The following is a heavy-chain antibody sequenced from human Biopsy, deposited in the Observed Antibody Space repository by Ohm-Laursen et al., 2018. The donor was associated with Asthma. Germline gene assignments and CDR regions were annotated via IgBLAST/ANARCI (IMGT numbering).Heavy chain of an antibody. V-gene: IGHV1-69*13. CDR1: GGTFGNYA. CDR3: ASPSSSREILYYYYNMDI. J-gene: IGHJ6*02. Sequence: VKISCKASGGTFGNYAISWVRQAPGLGLEWMGGISPVFGSTNIAQKFQGRVTISADIFTKTAYLEVSSLRSDDTAVYYCASPSSSREILYYYYNMDIWGQGTTVPV. D-gene: IGHD6-13*01. CDR2: ISPVFGST.